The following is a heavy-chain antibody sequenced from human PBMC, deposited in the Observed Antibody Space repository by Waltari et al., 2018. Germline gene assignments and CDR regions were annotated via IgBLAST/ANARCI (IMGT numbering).Heavy chain of an antibody. J-gene: IGHJ4*01. CDR2: IHYDGST. Sequence: QVQLHQWGAGLLKPSETLSLTCAVSGDSFSGYFWCWIGPPPGKGLAWLGAIHYDGSTNYKPSLKSRLSLSVDTTKKHFSLRLTSVTAADTGMYFCARYSEVPPNYFFDFWGQGIRVTVSS. D-gene: IGHD1-26*01. CDR1: GDSFSGYF. CDR3: ARYSEVPPNYFFDF. V-gene: IGHV4-34*01.